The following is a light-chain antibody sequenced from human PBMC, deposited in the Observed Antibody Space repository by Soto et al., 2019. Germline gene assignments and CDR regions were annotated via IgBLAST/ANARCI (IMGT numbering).Light chain of an antibody. J-gene: IGKJ2*01. CDR2: DAS. CDR1: QTISTY. Sequence: DIQMTQSPSSLSASVGDRVTITCRASQTISTYLNWYQQKPGKAPRLLIYDASSLLSGVPSRCSGSGSGTYFTLTIASLQPEDFSSYYCQQSDSTPYTFGQGTKVEI. CDR3: QQSDSTPYT. V-gene: IGKV1-39*01.